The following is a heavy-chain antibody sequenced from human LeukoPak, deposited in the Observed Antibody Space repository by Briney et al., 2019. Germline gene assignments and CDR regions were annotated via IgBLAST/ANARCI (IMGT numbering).Heavy chain of an antibody. V-gene: IGHV4-59*01. J-gene: IGHJ6*03. CDR3: ARGSGQLWQYYYYYYMDV. D-gene: IGHD5-18*01. CDR2: IYYSGST. CDR1: GGSISSYY. Sequence: SETLSLTCTVSGGSISSYYWSWIRQPPGKGLEWIGYIYYSGSTNYNPSLKSRVTISVDTSKNQFSLKLSSVTAADTAVYYCARGSGQLWQYYYYYYMDVWGKGTTVTVSS.